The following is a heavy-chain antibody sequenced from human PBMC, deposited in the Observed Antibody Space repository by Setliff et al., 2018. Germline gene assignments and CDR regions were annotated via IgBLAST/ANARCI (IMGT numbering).Heavy chain of an antibody. D-gene: IGHD6-19*01. CDR3: ARGRAGHSGH. Sequence: PSETLSLTCSVSGVSISSSDYYWGWIRQSPGKGLEWIGSVYYTGSTYYNPSLKSRVTLSVDTSKNQFSLDLTSVTAADTAVYYCARGRAGHSGHWGQGTLVTVSS. J-gene: IGHJ4*02. CDR2: VYYTGST. CDR1: GVSISSSDYY. V-gene: IGHV4-39*07.